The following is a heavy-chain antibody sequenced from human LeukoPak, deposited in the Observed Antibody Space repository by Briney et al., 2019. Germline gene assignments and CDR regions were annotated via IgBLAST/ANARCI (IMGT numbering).Heavy chain of an antibody. V-gene: IGHV1-69*04. Sequence: ASVKVSCKASGGTFSSYAISWVRQAPGQGLEWMGRIIPILGIVNYAQKFQGRVTITADKSTSTAYMELSSLRSEDTAVYYCARGRWEETYCGGDCYSDFDYWGQGTLVTVSS. CDR2: IIPILGIV. CDR1: GGTFSSYA. D-gene: IGHD2-21*02. J-gene: IGHJ4*02. CDR3: ARGRWEETYCGGDCYSDFDY.